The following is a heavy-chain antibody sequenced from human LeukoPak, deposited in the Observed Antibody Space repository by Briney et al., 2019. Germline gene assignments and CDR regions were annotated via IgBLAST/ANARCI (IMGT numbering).Heavy chain of an antibody. D-gene: IGHD6-13*01. J-gene: IGHJ6*02. CDR2: ISWNSGSI. Sequence: GGSLRLSCVASGFTFDDYAMHWVRQAPGKGLEWVSGISWNSGSIGYADSVKGRFTISRDNAKNSLYLQMNSLRAEDTALYYCAKDGRAAADYYYYYGMDVWGQGTTVTVSS. CDR1: GFTFDDYA. V-gene: IGHV3-9*01. CDR3: AKDGRAAADYYYYYGMDV.